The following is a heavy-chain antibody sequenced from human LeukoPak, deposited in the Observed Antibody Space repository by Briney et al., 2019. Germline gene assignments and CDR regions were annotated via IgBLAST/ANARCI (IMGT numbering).Heavy chain of an antibody. CDR3: AREARDYEGSGYHYGN. CDR1: GAPFSGYY. Sequence: SETLSLTCTVSGAPFSGYYWGWIRQAAGTGLGWIGRIYTSGRPDYNPSLRSRVTVSVDTSRNQFSLKLTSVTAADTAVYYCAREARDYEGSGYHYGNWGQGTLVTVSS. CDR2: IYTSGRP. J-gene: IGHJ4*02. D-gene: IGHD3-16*02. V-gene: IGHV4-4*07.